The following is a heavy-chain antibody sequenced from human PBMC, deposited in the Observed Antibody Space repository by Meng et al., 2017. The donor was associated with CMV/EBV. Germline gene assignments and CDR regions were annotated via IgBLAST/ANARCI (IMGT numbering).Heavy chain of an antibody. Sequence: GESLKISCAASGFTFSNSDMNWVRQAPGKGLEWVAVISYDGSNKYYADSVKGRFTISRDNSKNTLYLQMNSLRAEDTAVYYCARDKNLAIFGVVIMAYYYYGMDVWGQGTTVTVSS. CDR2: ISYDGSNK. CDR3: ARDKNLAIFGVVIMAYYYYGMDV. D-gene: IGHD3-3*01. J-gene: IGHJ6*02. V-gene: IGHV3-30-3*01. CDR1: GFTFSNSD.